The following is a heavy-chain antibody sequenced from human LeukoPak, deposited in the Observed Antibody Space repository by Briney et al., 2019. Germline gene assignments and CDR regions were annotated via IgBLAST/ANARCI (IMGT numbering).Heavy chain of an antibody. CDR2: MSYDGSNK. J-gene: IGHJ4*02. CDR1: GFTFSSYG. CDR3: AKDVRQWLIPGGYFDY. Sequence: GRSLRLSCAASGFTFSSYGMHWVRQAPGKGLEWVAVMSYDGSNKYYADSVKGRFTISRDNSKNTLYLQMNSLRAEDTAVYYCAKDVRQWLIPGGYFDYWGQGTLVTVSS. V-gene: IGHV3-30*18. D-gene: IGHD6-19*01.